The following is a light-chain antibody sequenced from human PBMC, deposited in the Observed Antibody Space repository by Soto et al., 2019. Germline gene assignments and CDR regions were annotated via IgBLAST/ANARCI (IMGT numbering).Light chain of an antibody. J-gene: IGKJ1*01. CDR3: QQYNSYPWT. Sequence: QMTQSPSTLSASVGDRVTITCRASQSISSWLAWYQQKPGKAPKLLIYDASSLESGVPSRFSGSGSGTEFTLTISSLQPDDFATYYCQQYNSYPWTFGQGTKVDIK. V-gene: IGKV1-5*01. CDR1: QSISSW. CDR2: DAS.